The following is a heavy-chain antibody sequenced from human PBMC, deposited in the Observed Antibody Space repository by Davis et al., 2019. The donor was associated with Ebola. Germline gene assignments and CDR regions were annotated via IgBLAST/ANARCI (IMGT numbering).Heavy chain of an antibody. V-gene: IGHV3-23*01. CDR2: VSGTGERI. J-gene: IGHJ4*02. D-gene: IGHD3-16*02. Sequence: GGSLRLSCAASGFIFPSYAMSWVRQAPGKGLEWVSGVSGTGERISYADSVKGRFTIYRDNAKNTLYLQMNSLRAEDTAVYYCAKGGDIWGSHRQYYFDYWGRGTVVTVSS. CDR1: GFIFPSYA. CDR3: AKGGDIWGSHRQYYFDY.